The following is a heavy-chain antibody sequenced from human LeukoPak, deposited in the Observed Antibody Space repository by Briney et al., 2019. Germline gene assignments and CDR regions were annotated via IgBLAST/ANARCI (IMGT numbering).Heavy chain of an antibody. D-gene: IGHD3-10*01. CDR2: IYYSGST. CDR3: ASFYGSVRHRTFSFDI. Sequence: NSSETLSLTCTVSGGSISSYYWSWIRQPPGKGLEWIGYIYYSGSTNYNPSLKSRVTISVDTSKNQFSLKLSSVTAADTAVYYCASFYGSVRHRTFSFDIWGQGTMVTVSS. V-gene: IGHV4-59*01. J-gene: IGHJ3*02. CDR1: GGSISSYY.